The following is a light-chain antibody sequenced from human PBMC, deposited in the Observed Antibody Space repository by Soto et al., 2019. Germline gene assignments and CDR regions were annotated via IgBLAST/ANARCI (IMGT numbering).Light chain of an antibody. CDR1: QSVSSNY. V-gene: IGKV3-20*01. CDR3: QQYGSYRS. J-gene: IGKJ1*01. Sequence: EIVLTQSPGTLSLSPGERATLSCRASQSVSSNYLAWCQQKPGQVPRLLIYGASSRATGIPDRFSGSGSGTDFTLTISRLEPEDFAVYYCQQYGSYRSFGQGTKVEIK. CDR2: GAS.